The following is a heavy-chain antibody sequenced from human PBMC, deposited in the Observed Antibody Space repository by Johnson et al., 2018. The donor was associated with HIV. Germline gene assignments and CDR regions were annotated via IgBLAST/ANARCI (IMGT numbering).Heavy chain of an antibody. D-gene: IGHD3-10*01. V-gene: IGHV3-30*03. CDR3: ARERSLVRGVMPGAFDI. CDR1: GFTFSSYG. Sequence: QVQLVESGGGVVQPGRSLRLSCAASGFTFSSYGMHWVRQAPGKGLEWVAVISYDGSNKYYADSVKGRFTIARDNSKNTLYLQMNSLRAEDTALYYCARERSLVRGVMPGAFDIWGQGTMVTVSS. J-gene: IGHJ3*02. CDR2: ISYDGSNK.